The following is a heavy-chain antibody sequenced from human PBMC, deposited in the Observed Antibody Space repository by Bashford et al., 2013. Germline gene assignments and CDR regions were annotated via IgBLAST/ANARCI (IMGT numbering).Heavy chain of an antibody. CDR1: GFSFSTYA. CDR2: IDSSDSST. Sequence: GGSLRLSCAASGFSFSTYAMSWVRQAPGKGLEWVSGIDSSDSSTYYADSVKGRFTISRDNSKNTLYLQMNSLRAEDTAVYYCAKDFRVPYGDMFDYWGQGTLVTVSS. J-gene: IGHJ4*02. V-gene: IGHV3-23*01. CDR3: AKDFRVPYGDMFDY. D-gene: IGHD4-17*01.